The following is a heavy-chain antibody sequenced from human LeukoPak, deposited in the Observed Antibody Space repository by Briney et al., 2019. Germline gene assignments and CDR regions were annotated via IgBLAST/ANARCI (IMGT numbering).Heavy chain of an antibody. J-gene: IGHJ4*02. CDR1: GYIINEYA. CDR3: ARSLDGWYSYFDS. CDR2: IDPKSGRT. Sequence: ASVKVSCKVSGYIINEYAIHWVRQAPGQRLEWMGWIDPKSGRTRFAQQFQGRVTMTRDTSISTAYMELSRLRSGDTAVYYCARSLDGWYSYFDSWGQGTLVTVSS. V-gene: IGHV1-2*02. D-gene: IGHD6-19*01.